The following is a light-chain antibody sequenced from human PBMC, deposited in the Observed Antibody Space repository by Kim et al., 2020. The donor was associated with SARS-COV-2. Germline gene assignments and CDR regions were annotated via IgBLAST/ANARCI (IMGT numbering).Light chain of an antibody. CDR1: QSVSSY. CDR3: QQRSNWLYT. V-gene: IGKV3-11*01. Sequence: DIVLTQSPATLSLSPGERATLSCRASQSVSSYLAWYQQKPGQAPRLLIYAASNRATGIPARFSGSGSGTDFTLTISSLEPEDFAVYYCQQRSNWLYTCGQETKLEI. J-gene: IGKJ2*01. CDR2: AAS.